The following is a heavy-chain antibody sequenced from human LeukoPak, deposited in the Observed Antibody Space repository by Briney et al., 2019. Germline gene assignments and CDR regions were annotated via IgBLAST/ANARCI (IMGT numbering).Heavy chain of an antibody. CDR3: ARDEGYCGGGSCYFQYYFDY. CDR2: ISYDGSNK. V-gene: IGHV3-30*04. Sequence: GRSLRLSCAASGFTFSSYAMHWVRQAPGKGLEWVAVISYDGSNKYYADSVQGRFTISRDNSKNTLYLQMNSLRAEDTAVYYCARDEGYCGGGSCYFQYYFDYWGQGTLVTVSS. D-gene: IGHD2-15*01. J-gene: IGHJ4*02. CDR1: GFTFSSYA.